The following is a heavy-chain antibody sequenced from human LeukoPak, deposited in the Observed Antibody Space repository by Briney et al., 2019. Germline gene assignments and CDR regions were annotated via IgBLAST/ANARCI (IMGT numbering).Heavy chain of an antibody. CDR2: IYSSGST. V-gene: IGHV4-39*07. Sequence: SETLSLTCTVSGGSIDSRSYYRGWIRQPPGKGLEWIGSIYSSGSTYYNPSLKSRVTISADTSKNHFSLKLNSVTTADTAVYYCTRGAGWLIDDWGQGILVTVSS. CDR1: GGSIDSRSYY. J-gene: IGHJ4*02. CDR3: TRGAGWLIDD. D-gene: IGHD3-16*01.